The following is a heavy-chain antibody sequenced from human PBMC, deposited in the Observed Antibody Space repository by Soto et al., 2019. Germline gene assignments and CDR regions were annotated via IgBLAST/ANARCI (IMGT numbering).Heavy chain of an antibody. J-gene: IGHJ6*02. D-gene: IGHD5-18*01. CDR3: XXXXRYSYGFEYYYYGMDV. CDR2: IKSKTDGGTT. V-gene: IGHV3-15*07. Sequence: EVQLVESGGGLVKPGGSLRLSCAASGFTFSNAWMNWVRQAPGKGLGWVGRIKSKTDGGTTDYAAPVKGRFTISRDYSKNTLYLXXNSLKTXXTXVXYCXXXXRYSYGFEYYYYGMDVWGQGTTVTVSS. CDR1: GFTFSNAW.